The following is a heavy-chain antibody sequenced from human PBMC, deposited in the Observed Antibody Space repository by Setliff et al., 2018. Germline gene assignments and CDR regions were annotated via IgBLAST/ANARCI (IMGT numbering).Heavy chain of an antibody. Sequence: SETLSLTCNVSGGSVSSTSHYWGWIRQPPGKGMEWIGSVYYSGYTYYNPSLQSRVTISLDTSKNQYSLKLNSVTAADTAVYSCARDPGHRSGTWSLDYWGQGTLVTVSS. CDR1: GGSVSSTSHY. V-gene: IGHV4-39*07. CDR2: VYYSGYT. J-gene: IGHJ4*02. CDR3: ARDPGHRSGTWSLDY.